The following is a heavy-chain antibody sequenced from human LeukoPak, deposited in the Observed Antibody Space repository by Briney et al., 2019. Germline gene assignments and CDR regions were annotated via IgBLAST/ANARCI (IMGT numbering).Heavy chain of an antibody. Sequence: ASVKVSCKASGYTFTGYYMHWVRQAPGQGLEWMGWINPNSGGTNYAQKFQGRVTMTRDTSISTAYMELSRLRSDDTAVYYCARVFSGYSSSWCWVYFDYWGQGTLVTVSS. CDR3: ARVFSGYSSSWCWVYFDY. D-gene: IGHD6-13*01. CDR2: INPNSGGT. CDR1: GYTFTGYY. J-gene: IGHJ4*02. V-gene: IGHV1-2*02.